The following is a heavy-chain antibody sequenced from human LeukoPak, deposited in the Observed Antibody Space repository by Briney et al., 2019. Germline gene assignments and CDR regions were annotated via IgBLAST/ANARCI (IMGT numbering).Heavy chain of an antibody. CDR2: ISVYNGNT. CDR1: GYTFTSYG. D-gene: IGHD1-26*01. CDR3: ARDDDIVGATYFDY. Sequence: GASVKVSCKSSGYTFTSYGISWVRQAPGQGLEWMGWISVYNGNTNYAQKLQGRVTMTIGTSTSTAYMELRSLRSDDTAVYYCARDDDIVGATYFDYWGQGTLVTVSS. J-gene: IGHJ4*02. V-gene: IGHV1-18*01.